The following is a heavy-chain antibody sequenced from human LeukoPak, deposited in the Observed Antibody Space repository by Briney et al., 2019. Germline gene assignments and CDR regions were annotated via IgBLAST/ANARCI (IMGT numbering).Heavy chain of an antibody. J-gene: IGHJ4*02. CDR3: AKSGLNRFDY. D-gene: IGHD2-15*01. CDR2: ISYDGSNK. V-gene: IGHV3-30*04. CDR1: GFTFSSCA. Sequence: GGSLRLSCAASGFTFSSCAMHWVRQAPGKGLEWVAVISYDGSNKYYADSVKGRFTISRDNSKNTLYLQMKSLRAEDTAVYYCAKSGLNRFDYWGQGTLVTVSS.